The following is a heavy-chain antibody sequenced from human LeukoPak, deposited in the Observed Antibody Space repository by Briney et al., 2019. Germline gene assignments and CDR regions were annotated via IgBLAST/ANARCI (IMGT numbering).Heavy chain of an antibody. D-gene: IGHD3-22*01. CDR3: ARRDSSGYYDWFDP. J-gene: IGHJ5*02. Sequence: SETLSLTCTVSGGSISSGSYYWSWIWQPAGQGLEWIGRIHTSGTTNYNPSLKSRVTISLDTSKNQFSLKLYSVTAADTAVYYCARRDSSGYYDWFDPWGQGTLVTVSS. V-gene: IGHV4-61*02. CDR2: IHTSGTT. CDR1: GGSISSGSYY.